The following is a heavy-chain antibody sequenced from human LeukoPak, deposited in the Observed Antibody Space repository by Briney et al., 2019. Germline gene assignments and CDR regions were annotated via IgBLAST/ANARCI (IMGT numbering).Heavy chain of an antibody. CDR3: ARHVGNSGSGSYLTYFDY. J-gene: IGHJ4*02. V-gene: IGHV4-4*02. Sequence: SGTLSLTCAVSGGSISSSNWWSWIRQPPGKGLEWIGHIYYSGSTHYNPSLKSRVTISVDTSKNQFSLKLSSVTAAGTAVYYCARHVGNSGSGSYLTYFDYWGQGTLVTVSS. CDR1: GGSISSSNW. D-gene: IGHD3-10*01. CDR2: IYYSGST.